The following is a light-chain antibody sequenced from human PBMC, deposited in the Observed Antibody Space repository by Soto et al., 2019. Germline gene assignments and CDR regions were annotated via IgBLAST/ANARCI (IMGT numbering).Light chain of an antibody. CDR1: SSNIGNNY. Sequence: QSVLTQPPSVSAAPGQKVTISCSGSSSNIGNNYVSWYQQLPGTAPKLLIYENNKRPSGIPVRFSGSKSGTSATLGITGLQTGDEADYYCGTWDSSLSVGVFGGGTKLTVL. J-gene: IGLJ3*02. CDR3: GTWDSSLSVGV. CDR2: ENN. V-gene: IGLV1-51*01.